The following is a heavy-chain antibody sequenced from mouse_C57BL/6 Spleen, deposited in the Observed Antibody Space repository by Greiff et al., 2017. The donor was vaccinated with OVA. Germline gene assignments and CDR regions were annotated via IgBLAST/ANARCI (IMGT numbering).Heavy chain of an antibody. J-gene: IGHJ4*01. CDR3: ARSASNFYAMDY. V-gene: IGHV1-50*01. Sequence: QVQLQQPGAELVKPGASVKLSCKASGYTFTSYWMQWVKQRPGQGLEWIGEIDPSDSHTNYNQKFKGKATLTVDTSSSTAYMQLSSLTSEDSAVYYCARSASNFYAMDYWGQGTSVTVSS. CDR2: IDPSDSHT. D-gene: IGHD2-5*01. CDR1: GYTFTSYW.